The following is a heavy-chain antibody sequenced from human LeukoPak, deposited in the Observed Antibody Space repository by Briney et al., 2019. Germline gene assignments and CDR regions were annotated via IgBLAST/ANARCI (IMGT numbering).Heavy chain of an antibody. Sequence: SETLSLTCTVSGGSISSYYWSWIRQPAGKGLEWIGRIYTSGSTNYNPSLKSRVTMSVNTSKNQFSLKLSSVTAADTAVYYCAREGIVVVPAAIYYYYYMDVWGKGTTVTVSS. CDR3: AREGIVVVPAAIYYYYYMDV. CDR2: IYTSGST. J-gene: IGHJ6*03. D-gene: IGHD2-2*01. CDR1: GGSISSYY. V-gene: IGHV4-4*07.